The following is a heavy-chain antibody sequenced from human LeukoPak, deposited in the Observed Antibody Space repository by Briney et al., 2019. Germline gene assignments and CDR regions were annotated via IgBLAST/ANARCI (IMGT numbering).Heavy chain of an antibody. D-gene: IGHD5-18*01. CDR1: GYSFTSYW. Sequence: GESLKISCKGSGYSFTSYWIGWVRQMPGKSLEWMGIIYPGDSDTRYSPSFQGQVTISADKSISTAYLQWSSLKASDTAMYYCARHGYSYGYPAGGYYGMDVWGQGTTVTVSS. CDR3: ARHGYSYGYPAGGYYGMDV. CDR2: IYPGDSDT. J-gene: IGHJ6*02. V-gene: IGHV5-51*01.